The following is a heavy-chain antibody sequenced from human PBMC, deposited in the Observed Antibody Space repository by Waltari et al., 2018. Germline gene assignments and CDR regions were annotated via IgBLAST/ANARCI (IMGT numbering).Heavy chain of an antibody. V-gene: IGHV4-34*01. Sequence: QVQLQQWGAGLLKPSETLSLACGVRGGSFSSYYWSWIRQSQGKGLEWVGEINHAGNIHYNPSFKSRVTMSIDTARNQFSLEVKSVIAADTAVYFCARISGLDYATPMWGLGTVVTVSS. J-gene: IGHJ3*01. CDR2: INHAGNI. CDR3: ARISGLDYATPM. D-gene: IGHD5-12*01. CDR1: GGSFSSYY.